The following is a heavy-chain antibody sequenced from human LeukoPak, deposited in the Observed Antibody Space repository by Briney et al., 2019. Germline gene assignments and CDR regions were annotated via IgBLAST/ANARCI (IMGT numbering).Heavy chain of an antibody. CDR1: GSIFSNSA. D-gene: IGHD2-2*02. Sequence: PGGSLRLSCAASGSIFSNSAIHWVRQSPGKGLEWVAFISEDGTKKFYVDSVKDRFTISRDNSKNTLYLQMTSLRPEDTAVYYCAKDILPGVGSFDYWGQGTLVTVSS. CDR2: ISEDGTKK. CDR3: AKDILPGVGSFDY. V-gene: IGHV3-30*02. J-gene: IGHJ4*02.